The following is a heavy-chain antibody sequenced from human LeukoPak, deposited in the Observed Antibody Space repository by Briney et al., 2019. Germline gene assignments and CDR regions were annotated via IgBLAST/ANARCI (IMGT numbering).Heavy chain of an antibody. D-gene: IGHD4-11*01. CDR1: VYIFATYW. CDR3: TRRRNYNDH. CDR2: IYPGDSDT. V-gene: IGHV5-51*01. J-gene: IGHJ5*02. Sequence: GESLKISCKGSVYIFATYWINWVRQVPGKGLEWMGIIYPGDSDTTYSPSFQGQVTMSVDKSINTAYLQWTSLRASDTAMYFCTRRRNYNDHWGQGTLVTVSS.